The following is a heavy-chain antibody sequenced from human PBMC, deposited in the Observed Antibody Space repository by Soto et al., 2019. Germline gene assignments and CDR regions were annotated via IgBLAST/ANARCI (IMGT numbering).Heavy chain of an antibody. CDR3: ASSTYSNYSYYYYYMDV. CDR1: GFTFSSYG. V-gene: IGHV3-33*01. J-gene: IGHJ6*03. D-gene: IGHD4-4*01. CDR2: IWYDGSNK. Sequence: GGSLRLSCAASGFTFSSYGMHWVRQAPGKGLEWVAVIWYDGSNKYYADSVKGRFTISRDNSKNTLYLQMNSLRAEDTAVYYCASSTYSNYSYYYYYMDVWGKGTTVTVSS.